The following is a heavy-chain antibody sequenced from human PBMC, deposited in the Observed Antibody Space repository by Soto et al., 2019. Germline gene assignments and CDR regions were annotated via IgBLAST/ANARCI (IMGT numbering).Heavy chain of an antibody. Sequence: QVQLQQWGAGLLKPSETLSLTCAVYGGSFSGYYWSWIRQPPGKGLEWIGEINHSGSTNYNPSLKSRVTISVDTSKNQLSLKLSSVPAADTAVYYCAREPVYYSGMDVWGQGTTVTVSS. J-gene: IGHJ6*02. CDR2: INHSGST. CDR1: GGSFSGYY. CDR3: AREPVYYSGMDV. V-gene: IGHV4-34*01.